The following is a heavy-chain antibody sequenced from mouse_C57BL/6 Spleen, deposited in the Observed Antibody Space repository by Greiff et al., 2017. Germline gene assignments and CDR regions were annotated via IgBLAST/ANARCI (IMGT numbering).Heavy chain of an antibody. CDR2: LAPSDSYT. D-gene: IGHD1-1*01. J-gene: IGHJ1*03. CDR3: ARNDYSSNDWYFDV. Sequence: QVQLQQPGAELVMPGASVKLSCKASGYTFTRYWMHWVKQRPGQGLAWIGELAPSDSYTNYNQKFKGKSTLTVDKSSSTAYMQLSSLTSEDAAVYYCARNDYSSNDWYFDVWGTGTTVTVSS. V-gene: IGHV1-69*01. CDR1: GYTFTRYW.